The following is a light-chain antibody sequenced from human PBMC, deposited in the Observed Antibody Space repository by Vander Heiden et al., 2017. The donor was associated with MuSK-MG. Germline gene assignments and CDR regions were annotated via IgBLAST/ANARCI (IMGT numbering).Light chain of an antibody. Sequence: EIVLTQSPGTLSLSPGERATLSCRASQSVSSNYLAWYQQKPGQAPRLLIYGASSRANGIPDRFSGSGSGTDFTLTSSRREPEDFAVYYWQQDGSSRTFGQGTKVXIK. CDR3: QQDGSSRT. CDR2: GAS. J-gene: IGKJ1*01. V-gene: IGKV3-20*01. CDR1: QSVSSNY.